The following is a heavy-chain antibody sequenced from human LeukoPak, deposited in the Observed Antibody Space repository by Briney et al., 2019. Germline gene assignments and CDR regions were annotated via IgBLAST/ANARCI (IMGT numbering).Heavy chain of an antibody. J-gene: IGHJ6*02. V-gene: IGHV1-46*01. CDR2: INPSGGST. CDR1: GYTFISYY. CDR3: ARDWDIVVVPAAIPYGMDV. D-gene: IGHD2-2*02. Sequence: ASVKVSCKASGYTFISYYMHWVRQAPGQGLEWMGIINPSGGSTSYAQKFQGRVTMTRDTSTSTVYMELSSLRSEDTAVYYCARDWDIVVVPAAIPYGMDVWGQGTTVTVSS.